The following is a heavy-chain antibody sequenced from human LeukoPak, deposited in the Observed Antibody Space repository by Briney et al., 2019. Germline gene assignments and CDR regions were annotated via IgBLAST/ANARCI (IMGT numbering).Heavy chain of an antibody. Sequence: SETLSLTCSVSGGSISSYHWSWIRQPPGKGLEWIVYIYYSGSTYYNPSLKSRVTISVDTSKNQFSLKLSSVTAADTAVYYCARSTVVTRRDAFDIWGQGTMVTVSS. J-gene: IGHJ3*02. V-gene: IGHV4-59*12. CDR1: GGSISSYH. CDR3: ARSTVVTRRDAFDI. CDR2: IYYSGST. D-gene: IGHD4-23*01.